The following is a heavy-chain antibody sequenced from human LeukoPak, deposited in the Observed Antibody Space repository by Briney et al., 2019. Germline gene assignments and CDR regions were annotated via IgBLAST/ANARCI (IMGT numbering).Heavy chain of an antibody. J-gene: IGHJ4*02. CDR3: VRDFGESSGYYFDY. D-gene: IGHD3-22*01. V-gene: IGHV3-74*01. CDR2: INGDESTL. Sequence: QPGGSLRLSCAASGFIFSRYWMHWVRQAPGKGLVWVSRINGDESTLSYADSVKGRFTISRDNAKNTLYLQMNSLGAEDTAVYYCVRDFGESSGYYFDYWGQGTLVTVSS. CDR1: GFIFSRYW.